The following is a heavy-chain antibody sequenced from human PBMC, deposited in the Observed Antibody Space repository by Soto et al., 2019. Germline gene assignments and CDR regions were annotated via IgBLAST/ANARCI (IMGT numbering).Heavy chain of an antibody. J-gene: IGHJ6*02. Sequence: QVQLVQSGAEVKKPGASVKVSCKASGYTFTSYGISWVRQAPGQGREWMGWISAYNGNTNYAQKLQGRVTMTPDTATNTAYMDLRSLRSDDTAVYYCARDNCSGGSCYAGDYYYYYGMDVWGPGTTVTGSS. CDR1: GYTFTSYG. CDR3: ARDNCSGGSCYAGDYYYYYGMDV. V-gene: IGHV1-18*01. CDR2: ISAYNGNT. D-gene: IGHD2-15*01.